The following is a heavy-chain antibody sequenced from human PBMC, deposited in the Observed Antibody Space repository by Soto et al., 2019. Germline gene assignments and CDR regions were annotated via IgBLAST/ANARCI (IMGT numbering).Heavy chain of an antibody. CDR3: ARMPYFYYSMDV. D-gene: IGHD2-2*01. CDR2: IFHSGSA. Sequence: SETLSLTCAVSGGSISSNNWWSWVRRPPGKGLEFIGEIFHSGSANYNPSLKSRVIISVDRSKNQISLQLNSVTAADTAVYYCARMPYFYYSMDVWDQGTTVTVSS. V-gene: IGHV4-4*02. CDR1: GGSISSNNW. J-gene: IGHJ6*02.